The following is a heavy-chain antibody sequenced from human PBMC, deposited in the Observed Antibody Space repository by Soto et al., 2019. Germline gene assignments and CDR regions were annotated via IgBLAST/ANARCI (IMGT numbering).Heavy chain of an antibody. CDR3: AKDRRYYDILTGYYPDAFDI. D-gene: IGHD3-9*01. Sequence: PGGSLRLSCAASGFTFSSYAMSWVRQAPGKGLEWVSAISGSGGSTYYADSVKGRFTISRDNSKNTLYLQMNSLRAEDTAVYYCAKDRRYYDILTGYYPDAFDIWGQGTMVTVSS. V-gene: IGHV3-23*01. J-gene: IGHJ3*02. CDR2: ISGSGGST. CDR1: GFTFSSYA.